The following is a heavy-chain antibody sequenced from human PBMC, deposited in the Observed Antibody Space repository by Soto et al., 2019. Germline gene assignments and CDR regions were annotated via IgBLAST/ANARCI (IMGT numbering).Heavy chain of an antibody. Sequence: QVQLVQSGAEVKKPGASVKVSCKVSGYTLTELSMHWVRQAPGKGLEWMGGFDPEDGETIYAQKFQGRVTMTEDTTTHTAYMELSSLRFEDTAVYYCTTGLGGSHPSNNWFDPWGQGTLVTVSS. CDR2: FDPEDGET. J-gene: IGHJ5*02. CDR3: TTGLGGSHPSNNWFDP. D-gene: IGHD1-26*01. V-gene: IGHV1-24*01. CDR1: GYTLTELS.